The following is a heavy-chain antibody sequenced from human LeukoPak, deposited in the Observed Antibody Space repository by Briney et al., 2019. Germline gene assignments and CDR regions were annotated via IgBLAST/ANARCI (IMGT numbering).Heavy chain of an antibody. CDR3: AREVRTTVVTPPFDY. CDR1: GDSVSINSAA. V-gene: IGHV6-1*01. CDR2: TYYRSKWYN. J-gene: IGHJ4*02. Sequence: SQTLSLTCAISGDSVSINSAAWNWIRQSPSRGLEWLGRTYYRSKWYNDYAVSVKSRITINPDTSKNQFSLQLNSVTPEDTAVYYCAREVRTTVVTPPFDYWGQGTLVTVSS. D-gene: IGHD4-23*01.